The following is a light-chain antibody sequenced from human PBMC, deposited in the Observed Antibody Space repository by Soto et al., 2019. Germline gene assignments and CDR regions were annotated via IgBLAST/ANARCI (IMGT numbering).Light chain of an antibody. CDR3: GTWDSGLSVYV. CDR2: ENN. V-gene: IGLV1-51*02. Sequence: QSVLPQPPSVSAAPGQKVSISCSGSSSNIGKNYVSWYQQVPGTAPQLLIYENNKRRSGIPDRFSGSKSGTSATLGITGLQTGDEADYYCGTWDSGLSVYVFGTGTKLTVL. CDR1: SSNIGKNY. J-gene: IGLJ1*01.